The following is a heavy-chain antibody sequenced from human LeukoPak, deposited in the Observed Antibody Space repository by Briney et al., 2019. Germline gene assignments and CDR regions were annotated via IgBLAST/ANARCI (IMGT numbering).Heavy chain of an antibody. Sequence: PSETLSLTCTVSGGSISSYYWSWIRQPPGKGLEWIGYIYYSGSTNYNPSLKSRVTISVDTSKKQFSLKLSSVTAAETAVYYCARVGGSSGWTEDLDYWGQGTLVTVSS. V-gene: IGHV4-59*01. J-gene: IGHJ4*02. CDR1: GGSISSYY. D-gene: IGHD6-19*01. CDR3: ARVGGSSGWTEDLDY. CDR2: IYYSGST.